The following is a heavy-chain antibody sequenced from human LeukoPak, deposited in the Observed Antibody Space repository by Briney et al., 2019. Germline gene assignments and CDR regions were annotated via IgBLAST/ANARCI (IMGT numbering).Heavy chain of an antibody. CDR3: ARETAAAGTFYFDY. CDR2: ISYDGSNK. CDR1: GFTFGNTW. V-gene: IGHV3-30*03. Sequence: GGSLRLSCAASGFTFGNTWMSWVRQVPGKGLEWVAVISYDGSNKYYADSVKGRFTISRDNSKNTLYLQMNSLRAEDTAVYYCARETAAAGTFYFDYWGQGTLVTVSS. J-gene: IGHJ4*02. D-gene: IGHD6-13*01.